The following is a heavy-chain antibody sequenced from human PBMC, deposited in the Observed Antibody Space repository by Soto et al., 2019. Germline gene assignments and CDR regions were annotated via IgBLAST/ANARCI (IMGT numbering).Heavy chain of an antibody. J-gene: IGHJ4*02. V-gene: IGHV3-23*01. CDR3: AKHVCSGGGCDYFDY. CDR2: ITSSGDNT. D-gene: IGHD2-15*01. CDR1: GFTFSTYA. Sequence: GGSLRLSCAASGFTFSTYAMTWVRQAPGTGLEWLSAITSSGDNTYYADSVKGRFTISRDNSKNTLYLQMNSLRAEDTALYYCAKHVCSGGGCDYFDYWGLGTLVTVS.